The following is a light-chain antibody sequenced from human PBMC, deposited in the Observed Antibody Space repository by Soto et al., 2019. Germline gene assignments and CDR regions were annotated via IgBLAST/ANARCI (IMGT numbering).Light chain of an antibody. CDR1: QGISNF. Sequence: DIQMTQSPSSLSDPVGNRVTMICRASQGISNFLNWYQQKPGKAHQIMIYAEYRLQSGVTPRFSGSGAGTDFTLTIRSMQPEDFATYFCQQSYTTARTFGGGQKVDLK. V-gene: IGKV1-39*01. CDR2: AEY. CDR3: QQSYTTART. J-gene: IGKJ4*01.